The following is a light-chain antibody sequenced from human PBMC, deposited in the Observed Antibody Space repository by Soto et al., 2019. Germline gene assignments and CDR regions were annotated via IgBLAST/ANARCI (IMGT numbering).Light chain of an antibody. Sequence: QYVLTQPPSASGTPGQRGTISCSGSSSNIGSNYVYWYQHLPVTAPKLLNYRNNQRPSGVPDRFSGSKSGTSASLAISGLRSEDEADYYCAAWDDSLRGVFGGGTKVTVL. V-gene: IGLV1-47*01. CDR3: AAWDDSLRGV. J-gene: IGLJ2*01. CDR1: SSNIGSNY. CDR2: RNN.